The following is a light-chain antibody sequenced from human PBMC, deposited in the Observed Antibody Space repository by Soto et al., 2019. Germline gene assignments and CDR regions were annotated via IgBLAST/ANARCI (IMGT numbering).Light chain of an antibody. Sequence: QSVLTQPPSASGTPGQRVTISCSGSSSNIGDNSVNWYQQLPGTAPKLLVHSNNRRPSGVPDRFSGSKSGTSASLAISGLQSEDEADCYCAAWDDSLNGPVFGGGTKLTVL. CDR2: SNN. CDR1: SSNIGDNS. CDR3: AAWDDSLNGPV. V-gene: IGLV1-44*01. J-gene: IGLJ2*01.